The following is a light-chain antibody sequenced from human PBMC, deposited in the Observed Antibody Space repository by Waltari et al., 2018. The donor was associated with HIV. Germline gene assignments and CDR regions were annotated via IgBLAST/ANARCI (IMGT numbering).Light chain of an antibody. V-gene: IGKV3-15*01. CDR3: QQYNHWPRT. Sequence: EIVMTHPPATLSVSPGERATLSCRASQSISGNLAWYQQRRGQAPRLLIYGASTRASGIPARFSGSGSGPDFSLTISSLQSEDSALYYCQQYNHWPRTFGQGTKLEI. J-gene: IGKJ1*01. CDR2: GAS. CDR1: QSISGN.